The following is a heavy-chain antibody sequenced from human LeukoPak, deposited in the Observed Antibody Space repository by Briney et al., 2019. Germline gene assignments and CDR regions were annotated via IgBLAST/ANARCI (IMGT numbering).Heavy chain of an antibody. CDR2: ISGSGGST. V-gene: IGHV3-23*01. Sequence: PGGTLRLSCAASGFTFSSYGMSWVRQAPGKGLEWVSAISGSGGSTYYADSVKGRFTISRDNSKNPLYLQMNSLRAEDTAVYYCARRERQGPHDAFDIWGQGTMVTVSS. D-gene: IGHD1-1*01. J-gene: IGHJ3*02. CDR3: ARRERQGPHDAFDI. CDR1: GFTFSSYG.